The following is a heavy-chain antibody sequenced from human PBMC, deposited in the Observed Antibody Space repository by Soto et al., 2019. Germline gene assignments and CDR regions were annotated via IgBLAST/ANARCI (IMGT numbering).Heavy chain of an antibody. D-gene: IGHD3-22*01. Sequence: VASVKVSCKVSGYTLTELSIHWVRQAPGKGLEWMGGFDPEDGETIYAQKFQGRVTMTEDTSTDTAYMELSSLRSEDTAVYYCAIPKWRARYYDIFDYWGQGTLVTVSS. CDR1: GYTLTELS. V-gene: IGHV1-24*01. CDR3: AIPKWRARYYDIFDY. J-gene: IGHJ4*02. CDR2: FDPEDGET.